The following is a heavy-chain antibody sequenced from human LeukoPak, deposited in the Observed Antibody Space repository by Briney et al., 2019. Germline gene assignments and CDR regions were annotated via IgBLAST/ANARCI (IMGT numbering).Heavy chain of an antibody. J-gene: IGHJ4*02. CDR2: IYTSGST. Sequence: SETLSLTCIVSGGSISGDYWSWIRQPAGKGLEWIGRIYTSGSTNSNPSLKSRVTISVDTSKNQFSLKLSSVTAADTAVYYCASYGDYEAKSDYWGQGTLVTVSS. D-gene: IGHD4-17*01. CDR1: GGSISGDY. V-gene: IGHV4-4*07. CDR3: ASYGDYEAKSDY.